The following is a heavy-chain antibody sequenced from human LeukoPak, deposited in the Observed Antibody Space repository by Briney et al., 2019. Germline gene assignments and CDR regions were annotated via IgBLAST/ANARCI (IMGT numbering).Heavy chain of an antibody. V-gene: IGHV1-46*03. Sequence: ASVKVSCKAYGYTFTSYYMHWVRQAPGQGLEWMGIINPSGGSTSYAQKFQGRVTMTRDTSTSTVYMELSSLRSEDTAVYYCARSYYYGSGSYYNFDYWGQGTLVTVSS. D-gene: IGHD3-10*01. CDR2: INPSGGST. J-gene: IGHJ4*02. CDR1: GYTFTSYY. CDR3: ARSYYYGSGSYYNFDY.